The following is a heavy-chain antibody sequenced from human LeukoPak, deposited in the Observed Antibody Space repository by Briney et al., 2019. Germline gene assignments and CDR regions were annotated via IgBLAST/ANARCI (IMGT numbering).Heavy chain of an antibody. Sequence: SETLSLTCTVSGGSISSYYRSWIRQPPEKGLEWIGYINYSGNTNYNPSLKSRVTISVDTSKNQFSLKLSSVTAADTAVYYCASFSWGSGSYNQEAIWSWFDPWGQGTLVTVSS. D-gene: IGHD3-10*01. J-gene: IGHJ5*02. CDR2: INYSGNT. V-gene: IGHV4-59*08. CDR3: ASFSWGSGSYNQEAIWSWFDP. CDR1: GGSISSYY.